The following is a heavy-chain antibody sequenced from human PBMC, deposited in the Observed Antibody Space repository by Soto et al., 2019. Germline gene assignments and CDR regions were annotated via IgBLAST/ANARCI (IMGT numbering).Heavy chain of an antibody. CDR1: GYTFTSYG. J-gene: IGHJ3*02. D-gene: IGHD3-9*01. CDR2: ISAYNGNT. Sequence: ASVKVSCKASGYTFTSYGISWVRQAPGQGLEWMGWISAYNGNTNYAQKLQGRVTMTTDTSTSTAYMELRSLRSDDTAVYYCARGLCDWLSNDAFDIWGQGTMVSVSS. CDR3: ARGLCDWLSNDAFDI. V-gene: IGHV1-18*01.